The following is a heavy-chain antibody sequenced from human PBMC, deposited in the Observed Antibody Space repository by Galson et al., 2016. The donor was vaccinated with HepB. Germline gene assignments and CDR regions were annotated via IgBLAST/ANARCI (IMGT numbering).Heavy chain of an antibody. CDR3: ARAQLLAGRRDWYFDL. Sequence: SVKVSCKASGGTFTNNAVNWIRQAPGQGLEWMGGIIPKGEATKYAHHLHDRVTLTADISTNTVFMELTNLTSDDTAVYYCARAQLLAGRRDWYFDLWGRGTLVTVSS. CDR1: GGTFTNNA. CDR2: IIPKGEAT. D-gene: IGHD6-19*01. J-gene: IGHJ2*01. V-gene: IGHV1-69*06.